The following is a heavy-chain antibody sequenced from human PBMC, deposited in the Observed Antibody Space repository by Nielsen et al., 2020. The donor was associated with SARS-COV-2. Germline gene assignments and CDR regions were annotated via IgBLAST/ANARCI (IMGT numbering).Heavy chain of an antibody. D-gene: IGHD2-15*01. CDR2: INPNSGGT. V-gene: IGHV1-2*06. Sequence: WVRQAPGQGLEWMGRINPNSGGTNYAQKFQGRVTMTRDTSISTAYMELSRLRSDDTAVYYCARGPRVVVASNWFDPWGQGTLVTVSS. J-gene: IGHJ5*02. CDR3: ARGPRVVVASNWFDP.